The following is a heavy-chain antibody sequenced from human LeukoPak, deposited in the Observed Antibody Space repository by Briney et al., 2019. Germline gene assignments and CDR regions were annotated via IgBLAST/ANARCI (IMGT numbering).Heavy chain of an antibody. CDR1: GYTFTGYY. CDR2: INPNSGGT. Sequence: ASVKVSCKASGYTFTGYYMHWVRQAPGQGLEWMGWINPNSGGTNYAQKFQGRVTMTRDTSISTAYMELSRLRSDDTAVYYCAREGRLCSGGSCYAADYWGQGTLVTVSS. V-gene: IGHV1-2*02. D-gene: IGHD2-15*01. CDR3: AREGRLCSGGSCYAADY. J-gene: IGHJ4*02.